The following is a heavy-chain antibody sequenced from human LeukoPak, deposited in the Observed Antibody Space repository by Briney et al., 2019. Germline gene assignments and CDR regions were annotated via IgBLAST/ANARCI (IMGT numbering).Heavy chain of an antibody. CDR2: IRYDGSNK. D-gene: IGHD2-15*01. V-gene: IGHV3-30*02. Sequence: GGSLRLSCAASGFTFSSYGMHWVRQAPGKGLEWVAFIRYDGSNKYYADSVKGRFTISRDNSKNTLYLQMNSLRAEDTAVYYCAKGGPLGYCSGGSCGLFDYWGQGTLVTVSS. CDR1: GFTFSSYG. J-gene: IGHJ4*02. CDR3: AKGGPLGYCSGGSCGLFDY.